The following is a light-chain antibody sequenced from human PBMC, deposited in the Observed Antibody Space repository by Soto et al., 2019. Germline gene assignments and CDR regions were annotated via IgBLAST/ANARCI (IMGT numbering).Light chain of an antibody. CDR2: EVN. J-gene: IGLJ2*01. Sequence: QSVLTQPASVSGSPGQSITISCTGTSSDVGGYNYVSWYQQHPGKVPILVIFEVNNRPSGVSNRFSGSKSGNTASLTISGLRAEDEADYYCSSYTSSSTVLFGGGTKLTVL. V-gene: IGLV2-14*01. CDR3: SSYTSSSTVL. CDR1: SSDVGGYNY.